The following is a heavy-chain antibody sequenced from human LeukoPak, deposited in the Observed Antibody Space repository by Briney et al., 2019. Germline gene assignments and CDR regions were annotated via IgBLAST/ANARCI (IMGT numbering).Heavy chain of an antibody. V-gene: IGHV3-48*01. J-gene: IGHJ4*02. CDR1: GFTFTIFG. Sequence: GGSLRLSCAASGFTFTIFGLNWVRQAPGKVPEWVSYIDARSGITYYADSVQGRFTISRDNAQESVFLQMNSLRADDTAVYHCAKPVPGVAAAGDYWGQGTLVTVSS. D-gene: IGHD6-13*01. CDR2: IDARSGIT. CDR3: AKPVPGVAAAGDY.